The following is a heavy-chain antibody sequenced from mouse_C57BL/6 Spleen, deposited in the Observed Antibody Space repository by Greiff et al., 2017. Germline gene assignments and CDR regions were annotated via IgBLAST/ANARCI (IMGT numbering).Heavy chain of an antibody. V-gene: IGHV2-6-2*01. CDR2: IWSDGST. D-gene: IGHD2-4*01. CDR3: ARQRYDYDDAMDY. CDR1: GFSLTSYG. Sequence: LVAPSQSLSITCTASGFSLTSYGVHWVRQPPGKGLEWLVVIWSDGSTTYNSALKSRLSISKDNSKSQVFLKMNSLQTDDTAMYYCARQRYDYDDAMDYWGQGTSVTVSS. J-gene: IGHJ4*01.